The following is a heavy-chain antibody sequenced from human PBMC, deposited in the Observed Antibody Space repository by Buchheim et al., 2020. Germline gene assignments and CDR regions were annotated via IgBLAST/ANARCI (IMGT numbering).Heavy chain of an antibody. Sequence: QVQLQQWGAGLLKPSETLSLTCAVYGGSFSGYYWSWIRQPPGKGLEWIGEINHSGSTNYNPSLKSRVTISVDTSKNQFSLILNSMTAADTAVYYCARGAPRFYSSDWPAPGALDYWGQGAL. D-gene: IGHD6-13*01. V-gene: IGHV4-34*01. CDR1: GGSFSGYY. J-gene: IGHJ4*02. CDR3: ARGAPRFYSSDWPAPGALDY. CDR2: INHSGST.